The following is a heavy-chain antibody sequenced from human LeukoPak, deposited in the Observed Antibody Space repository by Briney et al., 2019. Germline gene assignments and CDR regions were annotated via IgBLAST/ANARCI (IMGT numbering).Heavy chain of an antibody. Sequence: KPSETLSLTCAVYGGSFSGYYWSWIRQPPGKGLEWIGEINHSGSTNYNPSLKSRVTISVDMSKNQFSLKLSSVTAADTAVYYCARGGGATPLDYWGQGTLVTVSS. CDR2: INHSGST. J-gene: IGHJ4*02. CDR3: ARGGGATPLDY. V-gene: IGHV4-34*01. D-gene: IGHD1-26*01. CDR1: GGSFSGYY.